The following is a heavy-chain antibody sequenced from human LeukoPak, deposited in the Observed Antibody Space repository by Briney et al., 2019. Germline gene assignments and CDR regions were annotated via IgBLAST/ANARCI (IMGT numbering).Heavy chain of an antibody. V-gene: IGHV3-30*04. Sequence: GRSLRLSCAASGFTFGSYAMHWVHQAPGKGLDGVAVISYDGSNKYYADSVKGRFTISRDNSKNTLYLQMNSLRAEDTAVYYCARGGDIVVVPAAIVLDYWGQGTLVTVSS. J-gene: IGHJ4*02. D-gene: IGHD2-2*01. CDR2: ISYDGSNK. CDR1: GFTFGSYA. CDR3: ARGGDIVVVPAAIVLDY.